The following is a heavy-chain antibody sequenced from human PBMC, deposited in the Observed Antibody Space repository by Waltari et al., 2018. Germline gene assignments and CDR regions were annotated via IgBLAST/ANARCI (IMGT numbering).Heavy chain of an antibody. CDR2: ISGGGGGT. J-gene: IGHJ4*02. D-gene: IGHD3-22*01. Sequence: EVQLLESGGGLVQPGGSLRLPCATPGFTFSSGAMNWVRQAPGKGVKGVSGISGGGGGTFYVDSVKGRFTISRDNSKNTLYLQMNSLTAEDTALYYCAADLGSGGYYLVHFDYWGQGALVTVSS. V-gene: IGHV3-23*01. CDR1: GFTFSSGA. CDR3: AADLGSGGYYLVHFDY.